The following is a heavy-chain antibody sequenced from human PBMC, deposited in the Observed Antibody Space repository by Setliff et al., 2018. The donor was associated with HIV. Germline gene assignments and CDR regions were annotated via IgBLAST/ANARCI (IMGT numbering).Heavy chain of an antibody. CDR3: ARLVEVRGAANDYFDC. CDR2: IYTSGNT. J-gene: IGHJ4*02. D-gene: IGHD3-10*01. CDR1: GGSFSSATYS. Sequence: TSETLSLTCTVSGGSFSSATYSWIWIRQPAGKGLEYIGLIYTSGNTRYNPFLKSRLSISVDTSKNQISLKLSSVTAADTAVYYCARLVEVRGAANDYFDCWGQGTLVTVSS. V-gene: IGHV4-61*02.